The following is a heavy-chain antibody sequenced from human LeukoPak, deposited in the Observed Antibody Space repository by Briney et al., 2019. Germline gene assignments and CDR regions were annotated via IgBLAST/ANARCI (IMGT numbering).Heavy chain of an antibody. V-gene: IGHV3-53*01. CDR3: AKDLSSSWYCNYFDY. D-gene: IGHD6-13*01. CDR2: ISSGGAI. Sequence: PGGSLRLSCEASGVSVSSDFMGWVRQAPGKGLEWVSLISSGGAIYYADSVRGRVTISRDNSKNTLYLQMNSLRAEDTAVYYCAKDLSSSWYCNYFDYWGQGTLVTVSS. CDR1: GVSVSSDF. J-gene: IGHJ4*02.